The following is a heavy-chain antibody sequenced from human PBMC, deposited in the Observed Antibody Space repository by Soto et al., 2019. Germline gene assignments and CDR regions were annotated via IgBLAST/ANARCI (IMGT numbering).Heavy chain of an antibody. CDR2: IYYSGST. V-gene: IGHV4-39*01. J-gene: IGHJ4*02. D-gene: IGHD1-26*01. Sequence: QVQLQESGPGLVKPSETLSLTCTVSGGSISDSNYYWGWIRQSPGKGLEWIGTIYYSGSTHYSPSLESRVTMSVDTSNNQFSLKLTSVTAADTAVYYCARHLYSAQYVGSFDSWGQGTLVTVSS. CDR3: ARHLYSAQYVGSFDS. CDR1: GGSISDSNYY.